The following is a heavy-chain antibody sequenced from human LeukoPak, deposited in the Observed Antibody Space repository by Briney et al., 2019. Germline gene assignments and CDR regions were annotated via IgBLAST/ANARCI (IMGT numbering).Heavy chain of an antibody. CDR2: IYYSGST. CDR1: GGSISSFY. Sequence: SETLCLTCTVSGGSISSFYWSWIRQPPGKGLEWIGYIYYSGSTNYNPSLKSRVTISVDTSKNQFSLKLSSVTAADTAVYYCARHLQSGTAVFWGQGTLVTVSS. V-gene: IGHV4-59*08. J-gene: IGHJ4*02. D-gene: IGHD1-14*01. CDR3: ARHLQSGTAVF.